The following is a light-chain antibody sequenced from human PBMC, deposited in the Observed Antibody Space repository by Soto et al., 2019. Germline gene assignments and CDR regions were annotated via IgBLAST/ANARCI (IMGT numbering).Light chain of an antibody. J-gene: IGLJ3*02. Sequence: QSVLTQPASVSGSPGQSITISCTGTSSDVGSYNLVSWYQQHPGKAPKLMIYEGSKRPSGVSNRFSGSKSGNTASLTISGLQAEDEADYYFCSYASSSTWVFGGGTKLTVL. CDR1: SSDVGSYNL. V-gene: IGLV2-23*01. CDR3: CSYASSSTWV. CDR2: EGS.